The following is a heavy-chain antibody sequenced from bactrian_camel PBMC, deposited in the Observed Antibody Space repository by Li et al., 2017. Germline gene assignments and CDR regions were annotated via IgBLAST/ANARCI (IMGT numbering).Heavy chain of an antibody. CDR3: ERCPNRNCPQ. D-gene: IGHD8*01. Sequence: VESGGGSVQAGGSLRLSCAASGFTFSTRAMTWVRQAPGKGLEWVSSISPGGGGLYYADSVKGRFTISRDNSWNTLYLQLNSLKTEDTAMYYCERCPNRNCPQRGQGTQVTVS. CDR1: GFTFSTRA. V-gene: IGHV3S6*01. J-gene: IGHJ4*01. CDR2: ISPGGGGL.